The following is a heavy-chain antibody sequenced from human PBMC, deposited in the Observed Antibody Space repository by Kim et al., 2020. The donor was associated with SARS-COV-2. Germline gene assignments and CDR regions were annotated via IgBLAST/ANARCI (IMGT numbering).Heavy chain of an antibody. CDR3: AARSRRYYGWDRSVDV. Sequence: SETLSLTCTVSGGSISSGGYYWSWIRQHPGKGLEWIGYIYYSGSTYYNPSLKSRVTISVDTSKNQFSLKLSSVTAADTAVYYCAARSRRYYGWDRSVDVWGKGTTVTVSS. CDR2: IYYSGST. J-gene: IGHJ6*04. V-gene: IGHV4-31*03. CDR1: GGSISSGGYY. D-gene: IGHD3-10*01.